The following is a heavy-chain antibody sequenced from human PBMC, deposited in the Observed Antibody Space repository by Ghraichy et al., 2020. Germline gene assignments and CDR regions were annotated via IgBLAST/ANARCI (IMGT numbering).Heavy chain of an antibody. CDR2: MYGSGSGST. J-gene: IGHJ4*02. CDR1: GGSISNNF. D-gene: IGHD2/OR15-2a*01. CDR3: ARLLSSPTYHYWGSFDC. Sequence: SETLSLTCTVSGGSISNNFWTWIRQPAGKELEWIGHMYGSGSGSTRYNPSLQSRVTMSVDTSKNQFSLKLRSVTAADTAVYYCARLLSSPTYHYWGSFDCWGQGTLVTVSS. V-gene: IGHV4-4*07.